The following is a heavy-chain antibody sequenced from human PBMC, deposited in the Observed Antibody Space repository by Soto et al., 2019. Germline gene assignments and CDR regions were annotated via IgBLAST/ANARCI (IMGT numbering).Heavy chain of an antibody. CDR3: ARVVTSHYYGSGSPYYYYYYMDV. V-gene: IGHV4-31*03. CDR2: IYYSGST. Sequence: PSETLSLTCTVSGGSISSGGYYWSWIRQHPGKGLEWIGYIYYSGSTYYNPSLKSRVTISVDTSKNQFSLKLSSVTAADTAVYYCARVVTSHYYGSGSPYYYYYYMDVWGKGTTVTVSS. CDR1: GGSISSGGYY. D-gene: IGHD3-10*01. J-gene: IGHJ6*03.